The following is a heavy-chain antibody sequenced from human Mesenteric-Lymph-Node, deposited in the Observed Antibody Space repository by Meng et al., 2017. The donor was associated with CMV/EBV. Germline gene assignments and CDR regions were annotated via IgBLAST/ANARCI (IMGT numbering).Heavy chain of an antibody. D-gene: IGHD2-15*01. J-gene: IGHJ4*02. CDR2: INHSGST. CDR3: ARELGYCSGGSCYGGTFEY. Sequence: SFSGYDLIWIRPSPGKGLEWIGEINHSGSTNYNPSLKSRVTISVDTSKNQFSLKLSSVTAADTAVYYCARELGYCSGGSCYGGTFEYWGQGTLVTVSS. V-gene: IGHV4-34*01. CDR1: SFSGYD.